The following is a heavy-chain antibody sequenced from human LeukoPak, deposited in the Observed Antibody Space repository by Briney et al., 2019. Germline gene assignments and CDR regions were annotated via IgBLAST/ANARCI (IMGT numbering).Heavy chain of an antibody. J-gene: IGHJ6*02. D-gene: IGHD3-16*01. Sequence: GSLRLSCAASGFSFSDYYMIWIRQAPGEGLEWTSYTSSSGTTIYDADSVKGRFTISRDNAKNSLFLQMNSLRAEDTAVYYCAGGRSFYYGMDVWGQGTTVTVSS. CDR2: TSSSGTTI. CDR1: GFSFSDYY. V-gene: IGHV3-11*01. CDR3: AGGRSFYYGMDV.